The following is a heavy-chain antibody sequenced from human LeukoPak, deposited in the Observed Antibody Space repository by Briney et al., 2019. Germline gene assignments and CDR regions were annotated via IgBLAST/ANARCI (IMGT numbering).Heavy chain of an antibody. J-gene: IGHJ6*03. V-gene: IGHV1-2*02. CDR1: GYTFSGFY. CDR2: INPNSGVT. Sequence: ASVKVSCKASGYTFSGFYIHWVRQAPGQGLEWMGWINPNSGVTNYAQKFQGRVTMTRDTSISTAYMELSRLRSDDTAVYYCARAGVYAHPRYYMDVWGKGTTVTVSS. D-gene: IGHD2-8*01. CDR3: ARAGVYAHPRYYMDV.